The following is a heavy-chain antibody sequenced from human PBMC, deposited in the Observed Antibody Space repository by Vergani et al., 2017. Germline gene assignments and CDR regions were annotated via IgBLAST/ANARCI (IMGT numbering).Heavy chain of an antibody. V-gene: IGHV3-49*04. CDR3: SRGRGYSFGYSDY. CDR2: IRNKAYGGTT. Sequence: EGQLVESGGGLVPPGRSLRLSCAASGFSFGDYAMTWVRQAPGKGLEWVAFIRNKAYGGTTEYAASVKGRFTISRDDSKRLAYLQLSGLKTEDTAVYFCSRGRGYSFGYSDYWGQGTLVTVSS. D-gene: IGHD5-18*01. CDR1: GFSFGDYA. J-gene: IGHJ4*02.